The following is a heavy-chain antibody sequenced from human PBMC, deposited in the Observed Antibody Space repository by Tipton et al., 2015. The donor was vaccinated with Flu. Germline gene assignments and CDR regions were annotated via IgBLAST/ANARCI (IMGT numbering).Heavy chain of an antibody. CDR2: IYYSGST. Sequence: LRLSCTVSGGSISSSSYSWGWIRQPPGKGLEWIGSIYYSGSTSYNPSLTSRVTITVDTSKNQFSLKLSSATAADTAGYYCAGGRGYYYDFDYWGQGTLVPVSS. CDR1: GGSISSSSYS. CDR3: AGGRGYYYDFDY. D-gene: IGHD3-22*01. V-gene: IGHV4-39*01. J-gene: IGHJ4*02.